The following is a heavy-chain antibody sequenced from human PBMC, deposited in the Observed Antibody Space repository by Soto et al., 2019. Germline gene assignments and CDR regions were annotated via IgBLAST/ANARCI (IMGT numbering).Heavy chain of an antibody. CDR1: GYTFTSYG. Sequence: ASVKVSCKASGYTFTSYGISWVRQAPGQGVEWMGWISAYNGNTNYAQKLQGRVTMTTDTSTSTAYMELRSLRSDDTAVYYCARYGRAAYYYYGMDVWGQGTTVTVSS. J-gene: IGHJ6*02. D-gene: IGHD6-13*01. V-gene: IGHV1-18*01. CDR2: ISAYNGNT. CDR3: ARYGRAAYYYYGMDV.